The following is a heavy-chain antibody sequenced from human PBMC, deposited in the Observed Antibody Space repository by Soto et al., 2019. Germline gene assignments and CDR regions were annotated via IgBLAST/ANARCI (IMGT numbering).Heavy chain of an antibody. CDR1: GFTFSSYE. V-gene: IGHV3-48*03. D-gene: IGHD6-13*01. Sequence: GGSLRLSCAASGFTFSSYEMNWVRQAPGKGLEWVSYISSSGSTIYYADSVKGRFTISRDNAKNSLYLQMNSLRAEDTAVYYCARATARRSSSWYWFDPWGQGTLVTVSS. J-gene: IGHJ5*02. CDR2: ISSSGSTI. CDR3: ARATARRSSSWYWFDP.